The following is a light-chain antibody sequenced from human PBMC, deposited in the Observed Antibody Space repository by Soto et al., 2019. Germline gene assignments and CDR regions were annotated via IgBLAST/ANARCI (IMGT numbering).Light chain of an antibody. CDR2: DAS. CDR1: QSISSW. CDR3: QQYNSYSLT. V-gene: IGKV1-5*01. Sequence: DIQMTQSPSTLSASVGDRVTITCRASQSISSWLAWYQQKPGKAPKLLIYDASSLESGVPSRFSGSGSGTEFTLTISRLQPDDFATYYCQQYNSYSLTFGQGTMVEIK. J-gene: IGKJ1*01.